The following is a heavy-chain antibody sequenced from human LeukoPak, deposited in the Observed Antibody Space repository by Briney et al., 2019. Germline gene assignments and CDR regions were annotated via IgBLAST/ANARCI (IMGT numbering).Heavy chain of an antibody. CDR3: ARANSSSWYGTNYYYYMDV. V-gene: IGHV4-59*01. CDR2: IYYSGST. CDR1: GGSISSYY. Sequence: SETLSLTCTVSGGSISSYYWSWIRQPPGKGLEWIGYIYYSGSTNCNPSLKSRVTISVDTSKNQFSLKLSSVTAADTAVYYCARANSSSWYGTNYYYYMDVWGKGTTVTVSS. J-gene: IGHJ6*03. D-gene: IGHD6-13*01.